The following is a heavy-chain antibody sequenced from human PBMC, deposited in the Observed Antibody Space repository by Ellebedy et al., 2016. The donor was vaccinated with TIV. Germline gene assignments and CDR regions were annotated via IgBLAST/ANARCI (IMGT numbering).Heavy chain of an antibody. J-gene: IGHJ3*02. Sequence: PGGSLRLSCAASGFAFSDYYMTWIRQAPGRGLEWVSYISSSGSTIYYADSVKGRFTISRDNAKNSLYLQMNSLRAEDTAVYYCGRDGHNQNDAFDIWGQGTMVTVSS. CDR1: GFAFSDYY. D-gene: IGHD1-1*01. V-gene: IGHV3-11*01. CDR3: GRDGHNQNDAFDI. CDR2: ISSSGSTI.